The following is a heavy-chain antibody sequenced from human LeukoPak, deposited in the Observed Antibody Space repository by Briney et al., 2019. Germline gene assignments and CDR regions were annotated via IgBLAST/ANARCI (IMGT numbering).Heavy chain of an antibody. CDR3: ARGRVTMVRGVSRTNYYGMDV. J-gene: IGHJ6*04. V-gene: IGHV4-34*01. CDR2: INHSGGT. Sequence: PSETLSLTCAVYGGSFSAYYWSWIRQPPGKGLEWIGGINHSGGTNYNPSLKSRVTISVDASKNQFSLKLNSVTAADTAVYYCARGRVTMVRGVSRTNYYGMDVWGKGTTVTVSS. D-gene: IGHD3-10*01. CDR1: GGSFSAYY.